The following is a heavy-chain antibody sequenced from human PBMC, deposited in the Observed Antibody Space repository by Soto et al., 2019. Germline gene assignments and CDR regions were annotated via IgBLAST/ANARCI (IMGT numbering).Heavy chain of an antibody. J-gene: IGHJ5*02. D-gene: IGHD5-12*01. CDR1: GDSVSSNSGA. Sequence: KQSQTLSLTCAISGDSVSSNSGAWNWIRQSPSRGLEWLGRTYYRSKWYNDYAVSVKSRITINPDTSKNLFSLQLNSVTPEDTAVYYCARESTDIVATIPAGWFDPWGQGTLVTVSS. CDR3: ARESTDIVATIPAGWFDP. V-gene: IGHV6-1*01. CDR2: TYYRSKWYN.